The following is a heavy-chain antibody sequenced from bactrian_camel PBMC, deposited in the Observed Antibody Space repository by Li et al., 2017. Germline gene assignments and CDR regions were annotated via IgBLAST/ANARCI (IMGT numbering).Heavy chain of an antibody. CDR1: EFPWSNYY. D-gene: IGHD1*01. Sequence: HVQLVESGGGSVQPGESLRLSCTISEFPWSNYYMSWVRQAPGQGPEWVSSIRADGSNTYYADSVKGRFTISRDNAKNTVYLQMNSLKPEDTAVYYCVRHNTRTDTYSQPESQGTQVTVS. CDR2: IRADGSNT. J-gene: IGHJ4*01. V-gene: IGHV3-2*01.